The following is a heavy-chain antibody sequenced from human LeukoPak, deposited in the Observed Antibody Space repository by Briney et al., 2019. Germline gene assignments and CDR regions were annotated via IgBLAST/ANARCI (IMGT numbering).Heavy chain of an antibody. CDR3: ARSGYGSGRIDY. J-gene: IGHJ4*02. CDR2: IYYSGST. CDR1: GGSISSYY. D-gene: IGHD3-10*01. Sequence: SETLSLTCTVSGGSISSYYWSWIRQPPGKGLEWIGYIYYSGSTNYNPSLKSRVTISVDTSKNQFSLKLSSVTAADTAVYYCARSGYGSGRIDYWGQGTLVTVSS. V-gene: IGHV4-59*01.